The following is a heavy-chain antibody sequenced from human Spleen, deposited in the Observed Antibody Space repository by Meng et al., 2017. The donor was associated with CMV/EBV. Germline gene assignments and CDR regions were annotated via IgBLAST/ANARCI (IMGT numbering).Heavy chain of an antibody. D-gene: IGHD2-8*01. V-gene: IGHV4-31*03. CDR2: ISYSGST. CDR3: ARGSNNNWFDP. Sequence: SSVSGGYISSGCYFWSWLRQHAGKGLELIGYISYSGSTYYTPSLKSRVTISVDTSKNKFSLKLSSVTAADTAVYYCARGSNNNWFDPWGQGTLVTVSS. CDR1: GGYISSGCYF. J-gene: IGHJ5*02.